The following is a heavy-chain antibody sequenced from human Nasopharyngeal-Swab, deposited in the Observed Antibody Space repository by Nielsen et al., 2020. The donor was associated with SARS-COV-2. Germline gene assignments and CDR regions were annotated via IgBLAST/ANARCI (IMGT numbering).Heavy chain of an antibody. CDR2: ISHNSGT. CDR1: GVSITSQY. V-gene: IGHV4-59*11. Sequence: SETRSLTCTVSGVSITSQYGSWIRQPPGKGLEWIGYISHNSGTSYNPSLKSRVTMFMDTSKNQFSLRLRSVTAADTAVYYCAKEGATGWFDPWGQGTLVTVSS. CDR3: AKEGATGWFDP. J-gene: IGHJ5*02.